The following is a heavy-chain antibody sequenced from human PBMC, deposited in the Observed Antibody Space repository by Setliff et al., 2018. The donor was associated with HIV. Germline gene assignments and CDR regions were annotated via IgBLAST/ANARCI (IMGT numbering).Heavy chain of an antibody. CDR2: IYPNTGGT. CDR3: ARDATYDYVWGTSSLVLDY. Sequence: ASVKVSCKASGYTFTDYYIHWVRQAPGQGLEWMGWIYPNTGGTNYAQKFQGRVTMTRDTSISTAYMELSRLRSEDTAVYYCARDATYDYVWGTSSLVLDYWGQGTLVTVSS. CDR1: GYTFTDYY. J-gene: IGHJ4*02. D-gene: IGHD3-16*01. V-gene: IGHV1-2*02.